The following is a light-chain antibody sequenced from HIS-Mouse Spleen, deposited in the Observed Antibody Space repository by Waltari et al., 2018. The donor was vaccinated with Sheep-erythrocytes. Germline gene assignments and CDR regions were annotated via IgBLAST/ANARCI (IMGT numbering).Light chain of an antibody. Sequence: DIQMTKSPSSLSAPVGDRVTITCRASQSISSYLNWYQQRPGKAPKLLIYAASSLQSGVPSRFSVSRSGTDFTLTISSLRPEDFATYYCQQSYSTPPLTFGGGTKVEIK. CDR3: QQSYSTPPLT. CDR1: QSISSY. V-gene: IGKV1-39*01. CDR2: AAS. J-gene: IGKJ4*01.